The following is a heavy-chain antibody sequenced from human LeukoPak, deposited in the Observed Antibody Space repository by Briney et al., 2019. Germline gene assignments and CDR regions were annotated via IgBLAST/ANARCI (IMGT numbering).Heavy chain of an antibody. CDR2: INHSGST. D-gene: IGHD3-10*01. V-gene: IGHV4-34*01. CDR3: ARLVLLPIYGMDV. Sequence: KASETLSLTCAVYGGSFSGYYWSWIRQPPGKGLEWIGEINHSGSTNYNPSLKSRVTISVDTSKNQFSLKLSSVTAADTAVYYCARLVLLPIYGMDVWGQGTTVTVSS. J-gene: IGHJ6*02. CDR1: GGSFSGYY.